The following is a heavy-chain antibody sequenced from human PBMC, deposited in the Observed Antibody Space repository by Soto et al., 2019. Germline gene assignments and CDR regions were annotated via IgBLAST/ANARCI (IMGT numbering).Heavy chain of an antibody. CDR2: IYYSGST. Sequence: SETLSLTCTVSGGSISSGGYYWSWIRQHPGKGLEWIGYIYYSGSTYYNPSLKSRVTISVDTSKNQFSLKLSSVTAADTAVYYCAREGGGRGWYVHDAFDIWGQGTMVTVSS. CDR1: GGSISSGGYY. J-gene: IGHJ3*02. CDR3: AREGGGRGWYVHDAFDI. V-gene: IGHV4-31*03. D-gene: IGHD6-19*01.